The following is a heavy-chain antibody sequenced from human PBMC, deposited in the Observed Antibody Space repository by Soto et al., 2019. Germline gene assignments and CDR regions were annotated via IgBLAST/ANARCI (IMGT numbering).Heavy chain of an antibody. CDR2: IYYSGST. CDR3: ATLWFGELFVNDY. D-gene: IGHD3-10*01. V-gene: IGHV4-31*03. CDR1: GGSISSGGYY. J-gene: IGHJ4*02. Sequence: QVQLQESGPGLVKPSQTLSLTCTVSGGSISSGGYYWSWIRQHPGKGLEWIGYIYYSGSTYYNPSLKRRVTISVDTSKNQFSLKLSSVTAADTAVYYCATLWFGELFVNDYWGQGTLVTVSS.